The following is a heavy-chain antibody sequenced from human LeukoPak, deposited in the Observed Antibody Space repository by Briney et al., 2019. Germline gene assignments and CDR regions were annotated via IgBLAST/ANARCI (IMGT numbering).Heavy chain of an antibody. D-gene: IGHD3-10*01. J-gene: IGHJ6*02. CDR1: GFTFDDYA. Sequence: PGGSLRLSCAASGFTFDDYAMHWVRQAPGKGLEWVSGISWNSGSIGYADSVKGRFTISRDNAKNSLYLQMNSLRAEDTALYYCAKDLSRFLWFGEPNYYYYGMDVWGQGTTVTVSS. V-gene: IGHV3-9*01. CDR3: AKDLSRFLWFGEPNYYYYGMDV. CDR2: ISWNSGSI.